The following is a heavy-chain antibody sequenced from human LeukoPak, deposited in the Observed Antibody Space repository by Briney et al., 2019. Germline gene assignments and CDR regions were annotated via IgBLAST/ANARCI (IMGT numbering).Heavy chain of an antibody. Sequence: GGSLRLSCAASGFTVSNNYMRWVRQAPGKGLEWVSVIYSGGRTYYADSVKGRFTISRDNSKNTLYLQMNRLRAEDTAVYYCARAGPSSSWHQFDYWGQGTLVTVSS. CDR2: IYSGGRT. V-gene: IGHV3-66*01. D-gene: IGHD6-13*01. CDR3: ARAGPSSSWHQFDY. CDR1: GFTVSNNY. J-gene: IGHJ4*02.